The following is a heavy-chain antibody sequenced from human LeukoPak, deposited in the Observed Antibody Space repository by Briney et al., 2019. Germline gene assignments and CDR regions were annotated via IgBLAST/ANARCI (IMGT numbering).Heavy chain of an antibody. J-gene: IGHJ4*02. CDR2: IYSGGST. Sequence: GGSLRLSSAASGCTINTYYLRWFSQPPGKGLECVSVIYSGGSTYYSDSVKGRFTVSIDNSNNTLYLQMNSLRAADTAIYYCASSLAYCTCNTCSISFEFWGKGSLAIVSS. D-gene: IGHD2-2*01. V-gene: IGHV3-53*05. CDR1: GCTINTYY. CDR3: ASSLAYCTCNTCSISFEF.